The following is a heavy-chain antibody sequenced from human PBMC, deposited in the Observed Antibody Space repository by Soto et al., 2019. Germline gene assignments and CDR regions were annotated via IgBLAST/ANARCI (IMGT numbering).Heavy chain of an antibody. CDR2: INPNSGGT. CDR1: GYTFTGYY. CDR3: ARGPPFSDYGMDV. V-gene: IGHV1-2*04. D-gene: IGHD1-26*01. J-gene: IGHJ6*02. Sequence: GASVKVSCKASGYTFTGYYMHWVRQAPGQGLEWMGWINPNSGGTNYAQKFQGWVTMTRDTSISTAYMELSRLRSDDTAVYYCARGPPFSDYGMDVWGQGTTVTVSS.